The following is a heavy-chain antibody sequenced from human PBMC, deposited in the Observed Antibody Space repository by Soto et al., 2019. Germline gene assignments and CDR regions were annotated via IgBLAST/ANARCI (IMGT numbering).Heavy chain of an antibody. CDR2: IIPVFGTP. D-gene: IGHD4-17*01. J-gene: IGHJ6*02. CDR1: GGSLSNYG. Sequence: QVQLVQSGAEVKKPGSSVKVSCKASGGSLSNYGIXWXRXXXGQGLEWMGAIIPVFGTPNYAQKFQDRVXXTXXXXXXXXXXXXXXXXXXXXXVXXXAXGXAXXXXVTTYYAMDVWGQGTTVTVSS. CDR3: AXGXAXXXXVTTYYAMDV. V-gene: IGHV1-69*05.